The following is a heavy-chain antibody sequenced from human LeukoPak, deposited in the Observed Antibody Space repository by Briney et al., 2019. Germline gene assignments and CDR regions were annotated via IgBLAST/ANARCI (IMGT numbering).Heavy chain of an antibody. CDR2: IIPIFGTA. CDR1: GGTFSSYS. D-gene: IGHD4-23*01. CDR3: ARDPGTRVVTPGVIWFDP. Sequence: SVKVSCKASGGTFSSYSISWVRQAPGQGLEWMGRIIPIFGTANYAQKFQGRVTITTDESTSTAYMELSSLRSEDTAVYYCARDPGTRVVTPGVIWFDPWGQGTLVTVSS. V-gene: IGHV1-69*05. J-gene: IGHJ5*02.